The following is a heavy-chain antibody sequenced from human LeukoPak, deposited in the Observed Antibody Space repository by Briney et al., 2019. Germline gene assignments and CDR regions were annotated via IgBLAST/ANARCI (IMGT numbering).Heavy chain of an antibody. J-gene: IGHJ3*02. D-gene: IGHD3-22*01. Sequence: SETLSLTCTVSGGSISSGGYYWSWIRQHPGKGLEWIGYIYYSGSTYYNPSLKSRVTISVDTPKNQFSLKLSSVTAADTAVYYCARATYYYDSSGYYPGAFDIWGQGTMVTVSS. CDR3: ARATYYYDSSGYYPGAFDI. V-gene: IGHV4-31*03. CDR1: GGSISSGGYY. CDR2: IYYSGST.